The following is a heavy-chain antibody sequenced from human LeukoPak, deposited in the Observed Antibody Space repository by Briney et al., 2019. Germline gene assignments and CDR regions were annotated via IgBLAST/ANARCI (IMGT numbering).Heavy chain of an antibody. D-gene: IGHD4-17*01. CDR2: TNTDGSTT. CDR1: GFTFSSYW. V-gene: IGHV3-74*01. J-gene: IGHJ1*01. CDR3: YGANGQR. Sequence: GGSLRLSCAASGFTFSSYWMVWVRQAPGKGLVWVSATNTDGSTTTYADSVKGRFTIARNNARNTVYLQMNSLRVEDTAVYYCYGANGQRWGPGTLVTVHS.